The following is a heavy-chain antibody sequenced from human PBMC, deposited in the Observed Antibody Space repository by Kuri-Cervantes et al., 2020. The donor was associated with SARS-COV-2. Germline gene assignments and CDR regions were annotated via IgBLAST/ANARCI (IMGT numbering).Heavy chain of an antibody. CDR2: INHSGST. CDR3: ARGRINPSVAGTRHEPWRGRNFDY. J-gene: IGHJ4*02. Sequence: SQTLSLTCAVYGGSFSGYYWSWIRQPPGKGLEWIGEINHSGSTNYNPSLKSRVTISVDTSKNQFSLKLSSVTAADTAVYYCARGRINPSVAGTRHEPWRGRNFDYWGQGTLVTVSS. D-gene: IGHD6-19*01. V-gene: IGHV4-34*01. CDR1: GGSFSGYY.